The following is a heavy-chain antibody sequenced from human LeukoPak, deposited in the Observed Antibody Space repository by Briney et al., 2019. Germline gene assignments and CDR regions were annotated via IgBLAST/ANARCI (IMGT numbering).Heavy chain of an antibody. D-gene: IGHD2-8*01. Sequence: GGSLRLSCAASGFTFSSYAMHWVRQAPGKGLEWVAVISYDGSNKYYADSVKGRFTISRDNAKNSLYLQMNSLRAEDTAVYYCASTYCTNGVCPYYYYYMDVWGKGTTVTVSS. CDR1: GFTFSSYA. J-gene: IGHJ6*03. CDR3: ASTYCTNGVCPYYYYYMDV. CDR2: ISYDGSNK. V-gene: IGHV3-30-3*01.